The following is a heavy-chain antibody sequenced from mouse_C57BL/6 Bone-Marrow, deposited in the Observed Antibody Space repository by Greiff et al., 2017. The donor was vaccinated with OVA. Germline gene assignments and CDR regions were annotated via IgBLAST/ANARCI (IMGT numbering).Heavy chain of an antibody. CDR1: GFTFSIYG. Sequence: EVKLVESGGDLVKPGGSLKLSCAASGFTFSIYGMSWVRQTPDKRLEWVATISSGGSYTYYPDSVKGRFTISRDNAKNTLYLQMSSLKSEDTAMYYCARDDGYPYYAMDYWGQGTSVTVSS. J-gene: IGHJ4*01. CDR2: ISSGGSYT. V-gene: IGHV5-6*01. D-gene: IGHD2-3*01. CDR3: ARDDGYPYYAMDY.